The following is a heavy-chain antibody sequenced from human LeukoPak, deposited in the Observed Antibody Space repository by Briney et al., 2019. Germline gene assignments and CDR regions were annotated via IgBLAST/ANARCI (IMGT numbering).Heavy chain of an antibody. CDR2: MYYTGST. CDR3: ARNYDSRFDAFDI. V-gene: IGHV4-39*01. J-gene: IGHJ3*02. Sequence: SETLSLTCTVSGGSISSSSDYWGWIRQPPGKGLEWIGNMYYTGSTYYNPSLKSRVTISVDTSKNQFSLKLSSVTAADTAVYYCARNYDSRFDAFDIWGQGTMVTVSS. CDR1: GGSISSSSDY. D-gene: IGHD3-22*01.